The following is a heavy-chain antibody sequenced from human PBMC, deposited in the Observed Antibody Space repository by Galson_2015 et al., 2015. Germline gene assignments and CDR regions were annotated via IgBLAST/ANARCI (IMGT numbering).Heavy chain of an antibody. Sequence: SVKVSCKASGYTFTSYGISWVRQAPGQGLEWMGWISAYNGNTNYAQKLQGRVTMTTDTSTSTAYKELRSLRSDDTAVYYCARPRRYYYDSSGYPADDWFDPWGQGTLVTVSS. V-gene: IGHV1-18*04. CDR2: ISAYNGNT. D-gene: IGHD3-22*01. CDR1: GYTFTSYG. J-gene: IGHJ5*02. CDR3: ARPRRYYYDSSGYPADDWFDP.